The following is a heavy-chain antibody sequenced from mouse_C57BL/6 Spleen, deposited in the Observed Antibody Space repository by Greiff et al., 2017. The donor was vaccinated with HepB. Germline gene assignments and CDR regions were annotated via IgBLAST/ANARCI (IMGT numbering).Heavy chain of an antibody. V-gene: IGHV5-9*01. CDR3: ARHDLYAMDY. J-gene: IGHJ4*01. CDR2: ISGGGGNT. CDR1: GFTFSSYT. Sequence: EVQWVESGGGLVKPGGSLKLSCAASGFTFSSYTMSWVRQTPEKRLEWVATISGGGGNTYYPDSVKGRFTISRDNAKNTLYLQMSSLRSEDTALYYCARHDLYAMDYWGQGTSVTVSS.